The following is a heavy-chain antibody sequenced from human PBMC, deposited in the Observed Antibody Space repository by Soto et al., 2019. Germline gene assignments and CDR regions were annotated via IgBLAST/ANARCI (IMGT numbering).Heavy chain of an antibody. J-gene: IGHJ6*02. V-gene: IGHV3-30-3*01. CDR2: ISYDGSNK. Sequence: QVQLVESGGGVVQPGRSLRLSCAASGFTFSSYAMRWVRQAPGKGLEWVAVISYDGSNKYYADSVKGRFTISRDNSKNTLYLQMNSLRADDTAVYYCASTLDVWGQGTTVTVSS. CDR1: GFTFSSYA. CDR3: ASTLDV.